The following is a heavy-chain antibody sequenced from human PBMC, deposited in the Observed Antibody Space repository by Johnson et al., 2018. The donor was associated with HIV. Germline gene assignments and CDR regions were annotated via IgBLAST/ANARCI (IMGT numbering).Heavy chain of an antibody. CDR2: IWYDGNNK. J-gene: IGHJ3*02. CDR3: AKGLGRYYEAFDI. Sequence: QVQLVESGGGVAQPGRSLRLSCAASGFTFSSYGMHLVRQAPGKGLEWVAIIWYDGNNKYYADSVKGRFTISRDNSKNTLYLQMNSLRVEDTAVYYCAKGLGRYYEAFDIWGQGTMVTVSS. D-gene: IGHD1-26*01. V-gene: IGHV3-33*06. CDR1: GFTFSSYG.